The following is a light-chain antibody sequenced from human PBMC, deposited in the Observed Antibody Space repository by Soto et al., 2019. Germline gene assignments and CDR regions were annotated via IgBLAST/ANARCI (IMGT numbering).Light chain of an antibody. CDR2: EVS. J-gene: IGLJ3*02. CDR3: SSYTTSSTHWV. V-gene: IGLV2-14*01. Sequence: QSALTQPASVSGSPGQSITISCTGTSSDVGGYNSVSWYQQHPGKAPKLMIYEVSNRPSGVSNRFSGSKSGNTASLTISGRQAEDEADYYCSSYTTSSTHWVFGGGTKVTVL. CDR1: SSDVGGYNS.